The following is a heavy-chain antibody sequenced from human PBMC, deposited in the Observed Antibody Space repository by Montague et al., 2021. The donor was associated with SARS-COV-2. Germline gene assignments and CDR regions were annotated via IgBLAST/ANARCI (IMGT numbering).Heavy chain of an antibody. J-gene: IGHJ4*02. CDR3: ARAIVDVTMIIVVMTGVEHYFDF. CDR2: INHSGST. CDR1: GGSFIGYY. D-gene: IGHD3-22*01. V-gene: IGHV4-34*01. Sequence: SETLSLTCAVYGGSFIGYYWSWIRQPPGKGLEWIGDINHSGSTNYNPSLKSRVSISVDTSKNQFSLKLRSVTAADTAVYYCARAIVDVTMIIVVMTGVEHYFDFWAREPWSPSPQ.